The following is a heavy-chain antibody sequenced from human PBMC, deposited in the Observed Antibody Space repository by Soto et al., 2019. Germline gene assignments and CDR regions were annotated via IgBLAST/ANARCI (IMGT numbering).Heavy chain of an antibody. CDR2: ISWNSGSI. V-gene: IGHV3-9*01. J-gene: IGHJ4*02. CDR1: GFTFDDYA. Sequence: EVQLVESGGGLVQPGRSLRLSCAASGFTFDDYAMHWVRQAPGKGLEWVSGISWNSGSIGYADSVKGRFTISRDNAKNSLYLQMNSLRAEDTALYYCAKGRLDWNYAFFDYWGQGPMVTVSS. CDR3: AKGRLDWNYAFFDY. D-gene: IGHD1-7*01.